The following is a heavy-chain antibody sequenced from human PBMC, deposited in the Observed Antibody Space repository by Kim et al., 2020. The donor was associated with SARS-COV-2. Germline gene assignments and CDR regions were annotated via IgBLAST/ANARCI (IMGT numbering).Heavy chain of an antibody. CDR3: ARDPEHRGSYGGMDV. D-gene: IGHD2-2*01. V-gene: IGHV1-69*13. Sequence: SVKVSCKASGGTFSSYAISWVRQAPGQGLEWMGGIIPIFGTANYAQKFQGRVTITADESTSTAYMELSSLRSEDTAVYYCARDPEHRGSYGGMDVWGQGTTVTVSS. CDR1: GGTFSSYA. CDR2: IIPIFGTA. J-gene: IGHJ6*02.